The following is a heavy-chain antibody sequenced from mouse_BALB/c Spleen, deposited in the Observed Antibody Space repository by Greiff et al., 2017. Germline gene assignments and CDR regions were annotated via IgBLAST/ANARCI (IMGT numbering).Heavy chain of an antibody. Sequence: EVQLQQSGGGLVQPGGSRKLSCAASGFTFSSFGMHWVRQAPEKGLEWVAYISSGSSTIYYADTVKGRFTISRDNPKNTLFLQMTSLRSEDTAMYYCARYRYGNYNAMDYWGQGTSVTVSS. D-gene: IGHD2-10*02. CDR2: ISSGSSTI. CDR3: ARYRYGNYNAMDY. CDR1: GFTFSSFG. V-gene: IGHV5-17*02. J-gene: IGHJ4*01.